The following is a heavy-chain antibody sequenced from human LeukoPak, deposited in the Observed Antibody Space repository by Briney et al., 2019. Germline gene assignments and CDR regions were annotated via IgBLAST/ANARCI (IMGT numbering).Heavy chain of an antibody. J-gene: IGHJ4*02. CDR2: IHYSGST. CDR3: ARGDYGDYGSRPFDY. D-gene: IGHD4-17*01. CDR1: GGSITNYY. V-gene: IGHV4-59*01. Sequence: SETLSLTCTVSGGSITNYYWSWIRQPPGKGLEWIGYIHYSGSTKYKSSLKSRVTISVDTSKNQFSLKLSSVTAADTAVYYCARGDYGDYGSRPFDYWGQGTLVTVSS.